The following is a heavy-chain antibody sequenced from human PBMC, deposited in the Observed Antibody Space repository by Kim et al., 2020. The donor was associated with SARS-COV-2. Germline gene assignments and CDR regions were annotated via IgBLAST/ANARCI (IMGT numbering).Heavy chain of an antibody. V-gene: IGHV1-46*01. D-gene: IGHD3-10*01. Sequence: ASVKVSCKASGYTFTSYYMHWVRQAPGQGLEWMGIINPSGGSTSYAQKFQGRVTMTRDTSTSTVYMELSSLRSEDTAVYYCARDGRRARLLWFGEKRVQTGWFNPCGEGTMLTVSS. CDR3: ARDGRRARLLWFGEKRVQTGWFNP. CDR1: GYTFTSYY. J-gene: IGHJ5*02. CDR2: INPSGGST.